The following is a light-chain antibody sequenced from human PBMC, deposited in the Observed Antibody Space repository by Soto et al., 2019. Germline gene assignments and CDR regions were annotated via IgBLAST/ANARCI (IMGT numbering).Light chain of an antibody. CDR1: QSVSSH. Sequence: EILLTQFPATLSFSPSDGSTLSCRASQSVSSHLAWYQQKPGQAHRLPIYGASSRATGIPDRFSGSGSGTDFTLTISRLETEDFPVYYCQQYGSAPWTFGQGTKVDI. CDR2: GAS. CDR3: QQYGSAPWT. J-gene: IGKJ1*01. V-gene: IGKV3-20*01.